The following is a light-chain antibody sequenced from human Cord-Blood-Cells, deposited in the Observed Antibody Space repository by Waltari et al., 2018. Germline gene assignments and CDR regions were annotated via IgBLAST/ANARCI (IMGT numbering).Light chain of an antibody. Sequence: DIVLTQSPGTLSLSPGERATLSCRASPSVSSSYLAWYQQKPGQAPRLLIYGASSRATGIPDRFSGSGSGTDFTLTISRLEPEDFAVYYCQQYGSSPRTFGQGTKVEIK. V-gene: IGKV3-20*01. J-gene: IGKJ1*01. CDR1: PSVSSSY. CDR2: GAS. CDR3: QQYGSSPRT.